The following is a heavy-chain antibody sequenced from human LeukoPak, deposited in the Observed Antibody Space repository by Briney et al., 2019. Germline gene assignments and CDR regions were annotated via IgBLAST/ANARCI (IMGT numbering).Heavy chain of an antibody. J-gene: IGHJ6*02. CDR3: ARQSYDFWSRSMDV. Sequence: PGGSLRLSCSASGFTFSSYAMHWVRQAPGKGLEYVSAISSNGGSTYYADSVKGRFTISRDNSKNMVYLQMNSLRAEDTALYYCARQSYDFWSRSMDVWGQGTMVTVSS. D-gene: IGHD3-3*01. CDR2: ISSNGGST. CDR1: GFTFSSYA. V-gene: IGHV3-64*04.